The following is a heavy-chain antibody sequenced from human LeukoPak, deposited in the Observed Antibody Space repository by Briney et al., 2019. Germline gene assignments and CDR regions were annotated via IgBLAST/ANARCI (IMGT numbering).Heavy chain of an antibody. CDR2: INPNSGGT. CDR3: ARDRFRYCSSTSCYNLGY. V-gene: IGHV1-2*02. CDR1: GYTFTGYY. Sequence: GASVKVSCKASGYTFTGYYMHWVRQAPGQGLEWMGWINPNSGGTNYAQKFQGRVTMTRDTSISTAYMELSRLRSDDTAVYYCARDRFRYCSSTSCYNLGYWGQGTLVTVSS. D-gene: IGHD2-2*02. J-gene: IGHJ4*02.